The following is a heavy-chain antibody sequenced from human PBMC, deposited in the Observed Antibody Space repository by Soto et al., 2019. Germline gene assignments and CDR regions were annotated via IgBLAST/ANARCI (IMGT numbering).Heavy chain of an antibody. CDR3: ARRSITGTTGWFDP. D-gene: IGHD1-20*01. CDR1: GGSISSSSYY. CDR2: IYYSGST. V-gene: IGHV4-39*01. J-gene: IGHJ5*02. Sequence: QLQLQESGPGLVKPSETLSLTCTVSGGSISSSSYYWGWIRQPPGKGLEWIGSIYYSGSTYYNPSLKSRVTISVDTSKNQFSVKLSSVTAADTAVYYCARRSITGTTGWFDPWGQGTLVTVSS.